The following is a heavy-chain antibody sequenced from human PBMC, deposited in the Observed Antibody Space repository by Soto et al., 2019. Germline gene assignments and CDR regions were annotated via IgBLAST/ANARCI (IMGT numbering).Heavy chain of an antibody. V-gene: IGHV3-23*01. CDR1: GFTFSSYA. CDR3: AKDAGGQYYYDSSGYPPEYFQH. D-gene: IGHD3-22*01. Sequence: GSLRLSCAASGFTFSSYAMSWVRQAPGKGLEWVSAISGSGGSTYYADSVKGRFTISRDNSKNTLYLQMNSLRAEDTAVYYCAKDAGGQYYYDSSGYPPEYFQHWGQGTLVTVS. J-gene: IGHJ1*01. CDR2: ISGSGGST.